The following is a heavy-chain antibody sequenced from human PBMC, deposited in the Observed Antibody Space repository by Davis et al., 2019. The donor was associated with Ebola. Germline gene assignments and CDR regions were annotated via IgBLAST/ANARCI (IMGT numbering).Heavy chain of an antibody. CDR3: ARGPALRQRGVFDY. Sequence: GSLRLSCAVYGGSFSGYYWSWIRQPPGKGLEWIGEINHSGSTNYNPSLKSRVTISVDTSKNQFSLKLSSVTAADTAVYYCARGPALRQRGVFDYWGQGTLVTVSS. V-gene: IGHV4-34*01. CDR1: GGSFSGYY. D-gene: IGHD3-16*01. J-gene: IGHJ4*02. CDR2: INHSGST.